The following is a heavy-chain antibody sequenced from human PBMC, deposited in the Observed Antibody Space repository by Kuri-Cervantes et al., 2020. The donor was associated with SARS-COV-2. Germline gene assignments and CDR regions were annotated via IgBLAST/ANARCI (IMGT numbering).Heavy chain of an antibody. CDR2: MNPNSGNT. J-gene: IGHJ4*02. CDR1: GYTFTSYD. CDR3: ARGSSGWFPYYYFDY. D-gene: IGHD6-19*01. V-gene: IGHV1-8*03. Sequence: ASVKVSCKASGYTFTSYDINWVRQATGQGLEWMGWMNPNSGNTGYAQEFQGRVTITRNTSISTAYMELSSLRSEDTAVYYCARGSSGWFPYYYFDYWGQGTLVTVSS.